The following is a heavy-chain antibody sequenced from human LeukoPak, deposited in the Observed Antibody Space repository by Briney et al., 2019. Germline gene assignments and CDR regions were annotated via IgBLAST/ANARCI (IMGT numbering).Heavy chain of an antibody. CDR3: AKAPSIAAAGTSAFDI. J-gene: IGHJ3*02. V-gene: IGHV3-23*01. Sequence: PGGSLRLSCAASGFTFSSYAMSWVRQAPGKWLEWVSAISGSGGSTYYADSVKGRFTISRDNSKNTLYLQMSSLRAEDTAVYYCAKAPSIAAAGTSAFDIWGQGTMVTVSS. D-gene: IGHD6-13*01. CDR2: ISGSGGST. CDR1: GFTFSSYA.